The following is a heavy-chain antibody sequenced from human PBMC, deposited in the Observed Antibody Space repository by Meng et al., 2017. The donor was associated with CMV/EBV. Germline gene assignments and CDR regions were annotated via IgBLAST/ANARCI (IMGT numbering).Heavy chain of an antibody. D-gene: IGHD7-27*01. V-gene: IGHV4-34*12. CDR2: IFHSGNT. J-gene: IGHJ4*02. CDR3: ARVWGEY. CDR1: GGSFSGYY. Sequence: SETLSLTCAVYGGSFSGYYWSWIRQPPGKGPEWIGSIFHSGNTYYNPSLESRVTMSVDTSKNQFSLKLTSVTAADTAVYYCARVWGEYWGQGTLVTVSS.